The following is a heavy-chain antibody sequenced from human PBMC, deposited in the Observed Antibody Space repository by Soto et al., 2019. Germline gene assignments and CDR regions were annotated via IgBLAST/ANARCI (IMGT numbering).Heavy chain of an antibody. J-gene: IGHJ5*02. D-gene: IGHD1-7*01. CDR1: GYTFTSYA. V-gene: IGHV1-3*01. CDR2: INAGNGNT. CDR3: AGPLGGTTYNWFDP. Sequence: QVQLVQSGAEVKKPGASVKVSCKASGYTFTSYAMHWVRQAPGQRLEWMGWINAGNGNTKYSQKFQGRVTITRDTSASTADMELSSLRSENTAVYYCAGPLGGTTYNWFDPWCEGTLVTVSS.